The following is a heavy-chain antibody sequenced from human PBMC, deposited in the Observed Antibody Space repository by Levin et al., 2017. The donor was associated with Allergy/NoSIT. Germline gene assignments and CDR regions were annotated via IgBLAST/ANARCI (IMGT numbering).Heavy chain of an antibody. CDR2: IYPGDSNT. Sequence: GESLKISCKGSGYSFTTYWIAWVRQMPGKGLEWMGIIYPGDSNTKYSPSFQGQVTISVDKSITTAYLQWSSLKASDTAMYYCATLTPYEKSDGNNYYRQADCWGQGTLVTVSS. CDR3: ATLTPYEKSDGNNYYRQADC. J-gene: IGHJ4*02. CDR1: GYSFTTYW. D-gene: IGHD5-24*01. V-gene: IGHV5-51*01.